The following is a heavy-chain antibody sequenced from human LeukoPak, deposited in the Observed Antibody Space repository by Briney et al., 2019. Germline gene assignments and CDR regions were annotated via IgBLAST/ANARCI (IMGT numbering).Heavy chain of an antibody. CDR1: GASIDTYY. CDR3: ARVGGIAAAGTWSFDY. V-gene: IGHV4-59*12. CDR2: IYYSGST. Sequence: SETLSLTCTVSGASIDTYYWSWNRQPPGKGLEWTGYIYYSGSTSYNPSLKSRVTISVDTSKNQFSLKLSSVTAADTAVYYCARVGGIAAAGTWSFDYWGQGTLVTVSS. D-gene: IGHD6-13*01. J-gene: IGHJ4*02.